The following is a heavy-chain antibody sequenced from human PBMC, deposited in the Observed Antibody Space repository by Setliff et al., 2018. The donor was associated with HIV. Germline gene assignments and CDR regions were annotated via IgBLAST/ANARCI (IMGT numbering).Heavy chain of an antibody. CDR3: ARGGYSSGWYVAGNWFDP. V-gene: IGHV1-69*10. D-gene: IGHD6-19*01. CDR1: GGTFSSYA. CDR2: IIPILGIA. J-gene: IGHJ5*02. Sequence: SVKVSCKASGGTFSSYAISWVRQAPGQGLEWMGGIIPILGIANYAQKFQGRVTITADKSTSTAYMELSSLRSEDTAVYYCARGGYSSGWYVAGNWFDPWGQGTLVTVSS.